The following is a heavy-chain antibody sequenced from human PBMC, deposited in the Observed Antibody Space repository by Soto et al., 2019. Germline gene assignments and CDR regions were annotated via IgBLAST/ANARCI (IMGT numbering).Heavy chain of an antibody. V-gene: IGHV1-2*04. CDR2: INPNSGGT. J-gene: IGHJ6*02. Sequence: EASVKVSCKASGYTFTGYYMHWVRQAPGQGLGWMGWINPNSGGTNYAQKFQGWVTMTRDTSISTAYMELSRLRSDDTAVYYCARDLMVRGVIRTRDYYGMDVWGQGTTVTVSS. CDR3: ARDLMVRGVIRTRDYYGMDV. CDR1: GYTFTGYY. D-gene: IGHD3-10*01.